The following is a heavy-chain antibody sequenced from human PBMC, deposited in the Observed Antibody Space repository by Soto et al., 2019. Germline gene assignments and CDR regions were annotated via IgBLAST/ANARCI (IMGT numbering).Heavy chain of an antibody. CDR1: GGTFSSYT. CDR2: IIPILGIA. V-gene: IGHV1-69*02. Sequence: SVKVSCKASGGTFSSYTISWVRQAPGQGLEWMGRIIPILGIANYAQKFQGRVTITADKSTSTAYMELSSLRSEDTAVYYCASLRVRGYSGYDYYFDYWGQGTLVTVSS. D-gene: IGHD5-12*01. J-gene: IGHJ4*02. CDR3: ASLRVRGYSGYDYYFDY.